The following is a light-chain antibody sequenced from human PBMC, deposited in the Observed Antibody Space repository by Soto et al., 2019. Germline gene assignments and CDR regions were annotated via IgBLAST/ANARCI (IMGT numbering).Light chain of an antibody. Sequence: DIQMTHSPSTLSAAVLYIVTITCRSSESIDSWLAWHQQTPGRAPKLLISKASSLESGVPSRFSGSGFGKEFTLTISSLQPDDFATYYCQQYNSYRAFGQGTKVDIK. CDR1: ESIDSW. CDR3: QQYNSYRA. V-gene: IGKV1-5*03. J-gene: IGKJ1*01. CDR2: KAS.